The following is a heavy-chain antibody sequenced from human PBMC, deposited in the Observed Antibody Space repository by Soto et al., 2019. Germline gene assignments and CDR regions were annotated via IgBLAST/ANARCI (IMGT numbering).Heavy chain of an antibody. CDR3: ARGGYRYGYAYYYYGMDV. Sequence: QVQLVESGGGVVQPGRSLRLSCAASGFTFSSYAMHWVRQAPGKGLEWVAVISYDGSNKYYADSVKGRFTISRDNSKNTLYLQMNSLRAEDTAVYYCARGGYRYGYAYYYYGMDVWGQGTTVTVSS. D-gene: IGHD5-18*01. J-gene: IGHJ6*02. CDR2: ISYDGSNK. CDR1: GFTFSSYA. V-gene: IGHV3-30-3*01.